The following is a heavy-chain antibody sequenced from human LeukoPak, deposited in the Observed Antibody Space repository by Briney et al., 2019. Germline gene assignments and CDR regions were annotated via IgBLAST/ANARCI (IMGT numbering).Heavy chain of an antibody. Sequence: SGPTLVKPTQTLTLTCTFSGFSLSTSGVGVGWIRQPPGKALEWLALIYWDDDKRYSPSLKSRLTITKDTSKNQVVLTMTNMDPVDTAIYYCAHRRYGSGSYRRFLNWFDPWGQGTLVTVSS. D-gene: IGHD3-10*01. J-gene: IGHJ5*02. V-gene: IGHV2-5*02. CDR1: GFSLSTSGVG. CDR2: IYWDDDK. CDR3: AHRRYGSGSYRRFLNWFDP.